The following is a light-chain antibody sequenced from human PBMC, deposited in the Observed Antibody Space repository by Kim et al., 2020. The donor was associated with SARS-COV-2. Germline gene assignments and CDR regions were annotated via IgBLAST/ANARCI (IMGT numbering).Light chain of an antibody. CDR2: SAS. V-gene: IGKV1-16*01. J-gene: IGKJ4*01. CDR1: QDINNH. Sequence: SASVGDRVTISCRSSQDINNHLAWFQQKPGKAPKSLIFSASSLQSAVPSRFSGTGSGSEFTLTISCLQPEDFATYYCQQYHNYPLTFGGGTKVEIK. CDR3: QQYHNYPLT.